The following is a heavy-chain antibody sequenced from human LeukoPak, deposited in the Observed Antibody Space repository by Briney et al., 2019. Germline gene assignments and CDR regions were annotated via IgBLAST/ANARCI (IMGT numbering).Heavy chain of an antibody. D-gene: IGHD3-10*01. CDR3: ARDRGGSKYFDS. CDR1: GFTFSTYV. J-gene: IGHJ4*02. V-gene: IGHV3-33*01. CDR2: IWSDGSNK. Sequence: GGSLRLSCAASGFTFSTYVMHWVRQAPGKGLEWVAVIWSDGSNKFYADSVKGRFAISRDNSKNTLFLQMNSLRAEDTALYSCARDRGGSKYFDSWGQGTLVTVSS.